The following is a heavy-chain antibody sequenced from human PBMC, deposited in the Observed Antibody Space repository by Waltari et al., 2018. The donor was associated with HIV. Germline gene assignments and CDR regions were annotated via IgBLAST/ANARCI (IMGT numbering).Heavy chain of an antibody. CDR2: ISGSGGST. J-gene: IGHJ3*02. CDR3: AKEGIIVITDAFDI. V-gene: IGHV3-23*01. Sequence: EVQLLESGGGLVQPGGSLRLSCAASGFTFSNYAMSWVRQAPGKGLGWGSSISGSGGSTYYADSVKGRFTVSRDNSKDTLFLQMNSLRAEDTALYYCAKEGIIVITDAFDIWGQGTMVIVSS. D-gene: IGHD3-22*01. CDR1: GFTFSNYA.